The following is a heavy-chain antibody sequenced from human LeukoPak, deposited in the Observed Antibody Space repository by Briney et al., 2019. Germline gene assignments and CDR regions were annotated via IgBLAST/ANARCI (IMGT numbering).Heavy chain of an antibody. V-gene: IGHV3-7*01. J-gene: IGHJ3*02. Sequence: PGGSLRLSCAASGFTFSSYWMSWVRQAPGKGLEWVANIKQDGSEKYYVDSVRGRFTISRDNAKNTLYLQMNSLRAEDTAVYYCARVKLRYFDWLDAFDIWGQGTMVTVSS. D-gene: IGHD3-9*01. CDR3: ARVKLRYFDWLDAFDI. CDR1: GFTFSSYW. CDR2: IKQDGSEK.